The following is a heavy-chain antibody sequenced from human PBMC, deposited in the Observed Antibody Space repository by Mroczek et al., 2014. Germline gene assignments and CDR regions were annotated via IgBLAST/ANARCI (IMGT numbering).Heavy chain of an antibody. V-gene: IGHV3-23*04. CDR2: ISGSGGST. Sequence: VQLVESEGGLVQPGGSLRLSCAASGFTFSSYAMSWVRQAPGKGLEWVSAISGSGGSTYYADSVKGRFTISRDNSKNTLYLQMNSLRAEDTAVYYCAKGVPVWFGELLPYYFDYWGQGTLVTVSS. CDR3: AKGVPVWFGELLPYYFDY. D-gene: IGHD3-10*01. J-gene: IGHJ4*02. CDR1: GFTFSSYA.